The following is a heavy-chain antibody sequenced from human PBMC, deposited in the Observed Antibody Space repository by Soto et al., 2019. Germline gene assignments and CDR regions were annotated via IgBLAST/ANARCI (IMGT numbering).Heavy chain of an antibody. Sequence: QVQLVQSGAEVKKPGSSVKVSCKASGDTFNFYTFSWVRQAPGQGLEWMGRIIPMVGMSNYAQKFQGRVTIIADRSTNTTYMQLSSLSSEDTALYYCATSYGSGSRPFDSWGQGTPVTVSS. CDR3: ATSYGSGSRPFDS. CDR1: GDTFNFYT. CDR2: IIPMVGMS. J-gene: IGHJ4*02. D-gene: IGHD3-10*01. V-gene: IGHV1-69*02.